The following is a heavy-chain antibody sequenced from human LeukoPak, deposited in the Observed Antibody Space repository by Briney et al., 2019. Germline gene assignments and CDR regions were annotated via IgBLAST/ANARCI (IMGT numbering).Heavy chain of an antibody. CDR2: IYSGGGT. Sequence: GGSLRLSCAASGFSVSNNDMSWVRQAPGKGLEWVSVIYSGGGTYYADSVKGRFTIPRDNSKNTLYLQMNSLRAEDTAVYYCARDLREHGVFDIWGQGTMVTVSS. D-gene: IGHD1-26*01. V-gene: IGHV3-66*01. CDR3: ARDLREHGVFDI. CDR1: GFSVSNND. J-gene: IGHJ3*02.